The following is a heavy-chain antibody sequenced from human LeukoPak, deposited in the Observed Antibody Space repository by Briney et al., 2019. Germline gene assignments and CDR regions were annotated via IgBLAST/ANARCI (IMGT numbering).Heavy chain of an antibody. J-gene: IGHJ3*02. D-gene: IGHD6-19*01. CDR3: ARGSVAAAFDI. CDR2: IHHSGST. V-gene: IGHV4-34*01. CDR1: GGSFSGYY. Sequence: ASETLSLTCAVYGGSFSGYYWSWIRQPPGKGLEWIGAIHHSGSTNYNTSLKSRVPISVETSTTQFSLNLSSLNAAATAVYYCARGSVAAAFDIWGQRKMVTVSS.